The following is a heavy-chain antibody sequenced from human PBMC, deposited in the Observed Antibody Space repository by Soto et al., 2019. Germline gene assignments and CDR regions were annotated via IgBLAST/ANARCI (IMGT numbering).Heavy chain of an antibody. J-gene: IGHJ6*02. CDR2: IYYSGST. CDR3: ARDHRDTAMAYYYYYGMDV. Sequence: SETLSLTCTVSGGSISSYYWSWIRQPPGKGLEWIGYIYYSGSTNYNPSLKSRVTISVDKSKNQFSLKLSSVTAADTAVYYCARDHRDTAMAYYYYYGMDVWGQGTTVTVSS. V-gene: IGHV4-59*12. CDR1: GGSISSYY. D-gene: IGHD5-18*01.